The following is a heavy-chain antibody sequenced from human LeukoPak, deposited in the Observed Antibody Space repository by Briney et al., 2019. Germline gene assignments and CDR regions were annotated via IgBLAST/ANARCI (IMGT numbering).Heavy chain of an antibody. CDR2: IKQDGSEK. V-gene: IGHV3-7*01. J-gene: IGHJ4*02. D-gene: IGHD2-15*01. Sequence: PGGSLRLSCAASGFAFSTYWMSWVRQTPGKGLEWVANIKQDGSEKYYVDSVRGRFTISRDNAKNSLYLQMNNLRAEDTAIYYCASFGRGLGRLFDYWGQGTLVTVSS. CDR3: ASFGRGLGRLFDY. CDR1: GFAFSTYW.